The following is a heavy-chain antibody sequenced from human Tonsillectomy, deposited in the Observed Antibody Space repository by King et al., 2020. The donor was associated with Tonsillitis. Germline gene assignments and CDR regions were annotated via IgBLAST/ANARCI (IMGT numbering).Heavy chain of an antibody. J-gene: IGHJ4*02. CDR1: GFTFSRYT. D-gene: IGHD3-16*01. CDR2: ISRSSSLK. Sequence: VQLVESGGGLVKPGGSLRLSCVGSGFTFSRYTITWVRQAPGKGLEYVSSISRSSSLKYYADSGKGRFTISRDNADNSAYLQMNSLRDEDTAVYYCVKGDQRDYWGQGTLVAVSS. CDR3: VKGDQRDY. V-gene: IGHV3-21*01.